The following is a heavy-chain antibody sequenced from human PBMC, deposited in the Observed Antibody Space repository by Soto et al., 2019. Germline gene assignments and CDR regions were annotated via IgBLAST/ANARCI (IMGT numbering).Heavy chain of an antibody. CDR1: GYTFTSYY. J-gene: IGHJ6*02. CDR2: INPNSGGT. Sequence: ASVKVSCKASGYTFTSYYMHWVRQAPGQGLEWMGWINPNSGGTNYAQKFQGWVTMTRDTSISTAYMELSRLRSDDTAVYYCARGSCSGGSCYSNYYYGMDVWGQGTTVTVSS. CDR3: ARGSCSGGSCYSNYYYGMDV. V-gene: IGHV1-2*04. D-gene: IGHD2-15*01.